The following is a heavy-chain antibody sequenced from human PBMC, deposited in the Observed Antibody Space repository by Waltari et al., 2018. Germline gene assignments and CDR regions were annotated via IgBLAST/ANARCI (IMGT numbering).Heavy chain of an antibody. CDR3: ARAPSYSSSWYPCRTTFDY. V-gene: IGHV3-7*01. D-gene: IGHD6-13*01. CDR1: GFTFSSYW. J-gene: IGHJ4*02. CDR2: IKQDGSEK. Sequence: EVQLVESGGGLVQPGGSLRLSCAASGFTFSSYWMSWARQAPGKGLEWVANIKQDGSEKYYVDSVKGRFTISRDNAKNSLYLQMNSLRAEDTAVYYCARAPSYSSSWYPCRTTFDYWGQGTLVTVSS.